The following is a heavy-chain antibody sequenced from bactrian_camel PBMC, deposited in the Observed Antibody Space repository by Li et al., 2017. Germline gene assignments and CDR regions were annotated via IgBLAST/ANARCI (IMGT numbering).Heavy chain of an antibody. J-gene: IGHJ6*01. CDR3: AADRGAWNCHVHRSFDS. CDR1: GITSGTYC. CDR2: ISSVTDP. V-gene: IGHV3S55*01. D-gene: IGHD1*01. Sequence: HVQLVESGGGSVQAGGSLRLSCAASGITSGTYCMGWFRRAPGKEREGLATISSVTDPTYIDSVKGRFTISKDSANDTLYLSMNNLKPEDTAMYYCAADRGAWNCHVHRSFDSWGQGTQVTVS.